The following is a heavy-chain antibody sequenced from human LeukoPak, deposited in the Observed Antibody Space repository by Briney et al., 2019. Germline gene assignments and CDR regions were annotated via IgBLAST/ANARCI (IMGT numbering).Heavy chain of an antibody. CDR1: GFTVSRNY. D-gene: IGHD3-22*01. J-gene: IGHJ4*02. Sequence: PGRSLRLSCAASGFTVSRNYMSWVRQAPGKGLEWVSIIYSGGYTYYADSVKGRFTVSRDNSKNTLYLQMNSLRAEDTAVYYCAKNYYDSQGGSLFYYFDYWGQGTLVTVSS. V-gene: IGHV3-53*01. CDR2: IYSGGYT. CDR3: AKNYYDSQGGSLFYYFDY.